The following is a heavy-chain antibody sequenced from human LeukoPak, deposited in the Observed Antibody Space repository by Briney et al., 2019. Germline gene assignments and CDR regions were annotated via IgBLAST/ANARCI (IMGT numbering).Heavy chain of an antibody. J-gene: IGHJ4*02. CDR2: IWFDGSNT. Sequence: GGSLRLSCAASGFIFSSYAMHWVRQAPGKGPEWVAIIWFDGSNTYYAESVEGRFTISRDNSKNTLYLQMNSLRAEDTAVYSCARVSGYSSGWYGSIDHWGQGTLVTVSS. D-gene: IGHD6-19*01. V-gene: IGHV3-33*01. CDR3: ARVSGYSSGWYGSIDH. CDR1: GFIFSSYA.